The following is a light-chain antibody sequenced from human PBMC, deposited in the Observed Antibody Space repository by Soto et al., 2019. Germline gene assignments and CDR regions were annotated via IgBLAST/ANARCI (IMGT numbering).Light chain of an antibody. CDR3: HQYGISPGT. CDR2: GAS. V-gene: IGKV3-20*01. J-gene: IGKJ1*01. CDR1: QSVTSNY. Sequence: EIVLTQSPGTLSSSPGERVTLSCRASQSVTSNYLAWYQQKPGQSPRLLIFGASIRDTGLPDRFSGGGSGRDFTLTISRLEPEDSAVYYCHQYGISPGTFGQGTKLEIK.